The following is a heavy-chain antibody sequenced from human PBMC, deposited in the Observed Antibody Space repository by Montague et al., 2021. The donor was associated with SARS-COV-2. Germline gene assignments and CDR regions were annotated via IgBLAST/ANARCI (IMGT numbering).Heavy chain of an antibody. D-gene: IGHD3-22*01. CDR3: ARGGGYYNYGLDV. CDR1: GGSISNYY. CDR2: IYYSGST. V-gene: IGHV4-59*01. Sequence: SETLSLTCTATGGSISNYYWSWIRQPPGRGLEWIGHIYYSGSTDYSPSLKSRVTISLDTSKNQFSLKVTSVTAADTAVYYCARGGGYYNYGLDVWGPGTTVTVSS. J-gene: IGHJ6*02.